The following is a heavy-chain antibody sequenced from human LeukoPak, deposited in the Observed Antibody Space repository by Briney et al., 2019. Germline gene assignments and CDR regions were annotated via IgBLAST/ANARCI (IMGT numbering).Heavy chain of an antibody. CDR1: GFTFSSYS. CDR2: ISSSSSYI. CDR3: ARDPSIAAAGPEHFGYYYMDV. Sequence: ESLRLSCAASGFTFSSYSMSWVRQAPGKGLEWVASISSSSSYIYYADSVKGRFTSSRANAKNSLYLQMNSLRAEDTAVYYCARDPSIAAAGPEHFGYYYMDVWGKGTTVTVSS. J-gene: IGHJ6*03. V-gene: IGHV3-21*01. D-gene: IGHD6-13*01.